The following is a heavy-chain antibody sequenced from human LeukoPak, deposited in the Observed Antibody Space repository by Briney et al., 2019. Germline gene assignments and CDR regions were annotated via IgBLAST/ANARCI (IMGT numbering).Heavy chain of an antibody. Sequence: GGSLRLSCAASGFTFSDFYMSWIRQAPGKGLEWVSYITSAGRAIYYADSVQGRFTISRDNARNSLYLQMNSLRAEDTAVYYCARDRVAVAGTRALYYFDYWGQGTLVTVSS. CDR2: ITSAGRAI. J-gene: IGHJ4*02. CDR1: GFTFSDFY. CDR3: ARDRVAVAGTRALYYFDY. V-gene: IGHV3-11*04. D-gene: IGHD6-19*01.